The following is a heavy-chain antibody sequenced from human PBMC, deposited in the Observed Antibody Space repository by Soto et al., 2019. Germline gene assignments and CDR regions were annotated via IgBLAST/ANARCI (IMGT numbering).Heavy chain of an antibody. V-gene: IGHV6-1*01. Sequence: SQTLSRTCAISGDSVSSNSAAWNWIRQSPSRGLEWLGRTYYRSKWYNDYAVSVKSRITINPDTSKNQFSLLLNSVTPEDTAGYYCASSDAEIHRGRNWCDPWCQGTPVTV. J-gene: IGHJ5*02. CDR1: GDSVSSNSAA. CDR3: ASSDAEIHRGRNWCDP. CDR2: TYYRSKWYN.